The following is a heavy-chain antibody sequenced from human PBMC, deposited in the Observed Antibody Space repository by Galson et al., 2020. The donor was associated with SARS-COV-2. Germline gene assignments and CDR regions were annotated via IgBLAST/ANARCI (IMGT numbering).Heavy chain of an antibody. J-gene: IGHJ6*02. CDR3: AREDPVAVAGTGYYYGMDV. CDR2: IKQDGSEK. V-gene: IGHV3-7*01. D-gene: IGHD6-19*01. CDR1: GFTFSSYW. Sequence: GGSLRLSCAASGFTFSSYWMSWVRQAPGKGLEWVANIKQDGSEKYYVDSVKGRFTISRDNAKNSLYLQMNSLRAEDTAVYYCAREDPVAVAGTGYYYGMDVWGQGTTVTVSS.